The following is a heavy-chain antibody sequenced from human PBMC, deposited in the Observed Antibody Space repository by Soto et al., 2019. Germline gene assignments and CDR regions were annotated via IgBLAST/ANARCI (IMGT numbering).Heavy chain of an antibody. CDR2: ILVDGRT. CDR1: GFICSSYD. CDR3: AKATATGGGAFDI. J-gene: IGHJ3*02. D-gene: IGHD2-8*02. Sequence: GGSLRLSCAASGFICSSYDMSWVRQSPGKGLEWVSTILVDGRTFYVDSVKGRFTISRDSSQNTVYLQMNSLTAGDTALYYCAKATATGGGAFDICGQGTMVTVS. V-gene: IGHV3-23*01.